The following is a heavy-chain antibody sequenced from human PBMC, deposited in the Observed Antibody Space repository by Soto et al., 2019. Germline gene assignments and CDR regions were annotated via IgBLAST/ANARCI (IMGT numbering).Heavy chain of an antibody. V-gene: IGHV4-59*01. CDR2: IYYSGST. CDR3: SRARYYGSGSYYKPYYYYYMDV. J-gene: IGHJ6*03. CDR1: GGSISSYY. D-gene: IGHD3-10*01. Sequence: SETLSLTCTVSGGSISSYYWSWIRQPPGKGLEWIGYIYYSGSTNYNPSLKSRVTISVDTSKNQFSLKLSSVTAADTAVYYCSRARYYGSGSYYKPYYYYYMDVWGKGTTVTVSS.